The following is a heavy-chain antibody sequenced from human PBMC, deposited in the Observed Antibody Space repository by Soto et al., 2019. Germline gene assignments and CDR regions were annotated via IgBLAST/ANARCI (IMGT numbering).Heavy chain of an antibody. D-gene: IGHD3-10*01. V-gene: IGHV4-59*08. CDR2: IYYIGST. J-gene: IGHJ4*02. Sequence: SLTMSLTSPVSGGSISSYCCRWIRQPPEKGLEWIAYIYYIGSTNYNPSLKSRVTISVDTSKNQFSLKLSSVTAADTAVYYCARRTMIRGAPAYYFDYWGQGMLVTVSS. CDR1: GGSISSYC. CDR3: ARRTMIRGAPAYYFDY.